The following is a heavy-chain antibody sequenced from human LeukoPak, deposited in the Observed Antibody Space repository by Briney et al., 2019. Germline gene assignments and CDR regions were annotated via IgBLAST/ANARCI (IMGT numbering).Heavy chain of an antibody. CDR1: GFTFSSYT. J-gene: IGHJ4*02. CDR3: ARDRLPGFDY. D-gene: IGHD6-6*01. Sequence: PGGSLRLSCAASGFTFSSYTMNWVRQAPGKGLEWVSYISSSGSTIYYADSVKGRFTISRDNAKNSLYLQMNSLRAEDTAVYYCARDRLPGFDYWGQGTLVTVSS. CDR2: ISSSGSTI. V-gene: IGHV3-48*03.